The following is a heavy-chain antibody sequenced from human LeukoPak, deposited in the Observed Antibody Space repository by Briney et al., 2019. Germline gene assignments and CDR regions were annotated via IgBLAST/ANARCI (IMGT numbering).Heavy chain of an antibody. CDR3: ARVGGDYSYYYMDV. CDR1: GGSISSYC. J-gene: IGHJ6*03. CDR2: IYSSGST. V-gene: IGHV4-4*07. D-gene: IGHD2-21*01. Sequence: SETLSLTCTVSGGSISSYCWNWIRQPAGKGLEFIGHIYSSGSTHYNPSLKSRVTISVGTSKNQISLKLSSMTAADTAVYYCARVGGDYSYYYMDVWGKGTSVTVSS.